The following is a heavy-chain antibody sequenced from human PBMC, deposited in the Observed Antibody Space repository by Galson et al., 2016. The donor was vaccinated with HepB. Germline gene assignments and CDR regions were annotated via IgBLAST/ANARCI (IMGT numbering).Heavy chain of an antibody. D-gene: IGHD5-24*01. J-gene: IGHJ4*02. V-gene: IGHV3-64D*06. Sequence: SLRLSCAASRFTFSTYAMHWVRQAPGKGLEYVSAISSNGGSTYYADSVKGRFTISRDNSKNTLYLQMSSLRAEDTAVYYCVKGQAGWLQFGADYWGQGTLVTGSS. CDR3: VKGQAGWLQFGADY. CDR2: ISSNGGST. CDR1: RFTFSTYA.